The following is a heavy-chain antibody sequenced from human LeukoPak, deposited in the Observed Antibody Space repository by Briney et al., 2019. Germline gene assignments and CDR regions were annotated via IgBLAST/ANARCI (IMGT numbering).Heavy chain of an antibody. CDR2: IIPIFGTA. Sequence: SVKVSCKASGGTFSSYAISWVRQAPGQGLGWMGGIIPIFGTANYAQKFQGRVTMTRDTSISTAYMELSRLRSDGTAVYYCAREDGYNSDFDYWGQGTLVTVSS. CDR1: GGTFSSYA. V-gene: IGHV1-69*05. J-gene: IGHJ4*02. CDR3: AREDGYNSDFDY. D-gene: IGHD5-24*01.